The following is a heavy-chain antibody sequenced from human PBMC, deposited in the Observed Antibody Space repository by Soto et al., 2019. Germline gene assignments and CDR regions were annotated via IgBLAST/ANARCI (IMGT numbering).Heavy chain of an antibody. V-gene: IGHV4-59*01. J-gene: IGHJ4*02. CDR3: ARDPNVAVAGTGFDY. CDR1: GGSISSYY. Sequence: SETLSLTCTVSGGSISSYYWSWIRQPPGKGLEWIGYISYSGSTNYNPSLKSRVTISVDTSKNQFALKLSSVTAADTAVYYCARDPNVAVAGTGFDYWGQGTLVTVPQ. D-gene: IGHD6-19*01. CDR2: ISYSGST.